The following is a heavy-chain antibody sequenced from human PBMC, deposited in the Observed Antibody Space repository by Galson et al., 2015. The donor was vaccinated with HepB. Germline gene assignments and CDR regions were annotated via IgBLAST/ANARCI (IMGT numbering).Heavy chain of an antibody. CDR1: GFTFSSYA. J-gene: IGHJ4*02. CDR3: AKGLVCCSGPGGGDY. V-gene: IGHV3-23*01. D-gene: IGHD6-19*01. Sequence: SLRLSCAASGFTFSSYAMSWVRQAPGKGLEWVSAISGSGGSTYYADSVKGRFTISRDNSKNTLYLQMNSLRAEDTAVYYCAKGLVCCSGPGGGDYWGQGTLVTVSS. CDR2: ISGSGGST.